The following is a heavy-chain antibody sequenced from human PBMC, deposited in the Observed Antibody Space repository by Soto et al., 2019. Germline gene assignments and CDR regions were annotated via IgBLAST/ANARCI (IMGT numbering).Heavy chain of an antibody. V-gene: IGHV1-69*01. Sequence: QVQLVQSGAEVKKPGSSVKVSCKASGGTFSSYAISWVRQAPGQGLEWMGGIIPIFGTGNYAQKFQGRVTITADESTSTAYMELSRLRSEDTVVYDCARDGNYYDSSCYYPDAFDIWGQGTMVTVSS. D-gene: IGHD3-22*01. CDR1: GGTFSSYA. J-gene: IGHJ3*02. CDR3: ARDGNYYDSSCYYPDAFDI. CDR2: IIPIFGTG.